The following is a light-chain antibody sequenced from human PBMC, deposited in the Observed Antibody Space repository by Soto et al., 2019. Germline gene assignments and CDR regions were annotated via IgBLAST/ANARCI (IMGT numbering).Light chain of an antibody. CDR3: QQSFSTPYT. V-gene: IGKV1-39*01. J-gene: IGKJ2*01. CDR1: QTISSY. CDR2: AAS. Sequence: DIQMTQSPSSLSASVGDRVTITCRASQTISSYLNWYQQKPGKAPKLLIYAASSLQSGVPSRFSGSASGTDFTLTISSLQPEDFAIYYCQQSFSTPYTFGQGSKLEIK.